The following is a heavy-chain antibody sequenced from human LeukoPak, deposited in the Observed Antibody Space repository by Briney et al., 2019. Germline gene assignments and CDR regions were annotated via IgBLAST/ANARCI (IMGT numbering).Heavy chain of an antibody. CDR3: ARGLFGSGY. CDR1: GGSISAYY. V-gene: IGHV4-59*01. D-gene: IGHD3-22*01. CDR2: IYYGGGT. Sequence: SETLSLTCTVSGGSISAYYWSWIQQPPGKGLEWIGYIYYGGGTYYNPSLKSRVTISVDTSKNQFSLNLSSVTAADTAVYYCARGLFGSGYWGQGTLVTVSS. J-gene: IGHJ4*02.